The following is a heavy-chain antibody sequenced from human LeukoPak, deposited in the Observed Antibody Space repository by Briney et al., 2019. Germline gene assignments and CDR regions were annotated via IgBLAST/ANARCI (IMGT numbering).Heavy chain of an antibody. CDR3: ARDGRRYCSSTSCFLPLDY. V-gene: IGHV3-48*03. CDR2: ISSSGSTI. D-gene: IGHD2-2*01. CDR1: GFTFSSYE. J-gene: IGHJ4*02. Sequence: GGSLRLSCAASGFTFSSYEMNWVRQAPGKGLEWVSYISSSGSTIYYADSVKGRFTISRDNAKNSLYLQMNSLRAEDTAVYYCARDGRRYCSSTSCFLPLDYWGQGTLVTVSS.